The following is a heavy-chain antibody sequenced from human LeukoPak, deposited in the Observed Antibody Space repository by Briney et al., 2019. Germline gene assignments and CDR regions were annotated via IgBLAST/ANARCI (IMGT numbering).Heavy chain of an antibody. Sequence: GGSLRLSCAASGFTFSSYSMNWVRQAPGKGLEWVAVIWYDGSNKYYADSVKGRFTISRDNSKNTLYLQMNSLRAEDTAVYYCARGRYCSSTSCHTPYYFDYWGQGTLVTVSS. CDR2: IWYDGSNK. CDR3: ARGRYCSSTSCHTPYYFDY. CDR1: GFTFSSYS. V-gene: IGHV3-33*08. J-gene: IGHJ4*02. D-gene: IGHD2-2*01.